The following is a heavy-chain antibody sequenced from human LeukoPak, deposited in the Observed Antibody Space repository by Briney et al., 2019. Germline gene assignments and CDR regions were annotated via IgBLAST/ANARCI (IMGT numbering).Heavy chain of an antibody. D-gene: IGHD3-3*01. CDR1: GGSISSGDYY. V-gene: IGHV4-30-4*02. J-gene: IGHJ5*02. CDR3: AREGYYDFWSGYSWFDP. Sequence: SETLSLTCTVSGGSISSGDYYWSWIRQPPGKGLVWIGYIYYSGSTYYNPSLKSRVTISVDTSKNQFSLKLSSVTAADTAVYYCAREGYYDFWSGYSWFDPWGQGTLVTVSS. CDR2: IYYSGST.